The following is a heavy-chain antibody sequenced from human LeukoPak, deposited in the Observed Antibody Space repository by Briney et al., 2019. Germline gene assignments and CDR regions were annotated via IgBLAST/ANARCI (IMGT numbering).Heavy chain of an antibody. D-gene: IGHD3-22*01. V-gene: IGHV3-21*01. CDR1: GFTFSSYS. J-gene: IGHJ4*02. Sequence: GGSLRLSCAASGFTFSSYSMNWVRQAPGKGLEWVSSISSSSSYIYYADSVKGRYTISRDNAKNSLYLQMNSLRAEDTAVYYCARLNYYDSSGENYWGQGTLVTVSS. CDR3: ARLNYYDSSGENY. CDR2: ISSSSSYI.